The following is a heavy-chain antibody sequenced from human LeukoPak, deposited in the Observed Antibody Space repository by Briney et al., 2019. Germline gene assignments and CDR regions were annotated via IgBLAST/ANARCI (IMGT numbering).Heavy chain of an antibody. V-gene: IGHV3-33*01. J-gene: IGHJ6*04. Sequence: GRSLRLSCIASGFTFRSYGMNWVRQAPGKGLEWVTSIWYDGSNKNHADSVKGRFTISRDNSKNILYLQMNSLRVEDTAVYYCAGRYNTPAAGMDVWGNGTTVTVSS. CDR1: GFTFRSYG. CDR2: IWYDGSNK. D-gene: IGHD6-13*01. CDR3: AGRYNTPAAGMDV.